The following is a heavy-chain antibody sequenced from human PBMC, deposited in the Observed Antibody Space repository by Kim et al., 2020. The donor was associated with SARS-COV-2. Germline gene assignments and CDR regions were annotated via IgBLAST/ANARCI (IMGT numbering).Heavy chain of an antibody. D-gene: IGHD4-17*01. V-gene: IGHV4-31*02. Sequence: TYYNPSLKSRVTISVDTSKNQFSLKLSSVTAADTAVYYCARDHYGDYFDYWGQGTLVTVSS. CDR3: ARDHYGDYFDY. CDR2: T. J-gene: IGHJ4*02.